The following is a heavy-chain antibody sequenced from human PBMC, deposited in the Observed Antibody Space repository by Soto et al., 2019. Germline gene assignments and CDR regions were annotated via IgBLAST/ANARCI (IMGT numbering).Heavy chain of an antibody. CDR2: INPSGGST. D-gene: IGHD1-7*01. J-gene: IGHJ5*02. CDR3: ARDQGITGTTLWFDP. Sequence: ASVKVSCKASGYTFTSYYMHWVRQAPGQGLEWMGIINPSGGSTSYAQKFQGRVTMTRDTSTSTVYMELSSLRSEDTAVYYCARDQGITGTTLWFDPWGQGTLVTVSS. CDR1: GYTFTSYY. V-gene: IGHV1-46*01.